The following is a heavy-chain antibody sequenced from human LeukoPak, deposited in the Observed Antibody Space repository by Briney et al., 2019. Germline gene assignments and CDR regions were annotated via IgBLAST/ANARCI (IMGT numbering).Heavy chain of an antibody. CDR1: GFTFSNAW. J-gene: IGHJ6*03. D-gene: IGHD2-15*01. Sequence: EGSLRLSCAASGFTFSNAWMSWVRQAPGKGLEWVGRIKSKTDGGTTDYAAPVKGGFTISRDDSKNTLYLQMNSLKTEDTAVYYCTTKIVVGYYMDVWGKGTTVTVSS. V-gene: IGHV3-15*01. CDR2: IKSKTDGGTT. CDR3: TTKIVVGYYMDV.